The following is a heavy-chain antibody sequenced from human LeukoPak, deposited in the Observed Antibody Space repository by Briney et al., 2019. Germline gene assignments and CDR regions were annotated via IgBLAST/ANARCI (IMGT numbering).Heavy chain of an antibody. J-gene: IGHJ4*02. Sequence: WVRQPPGKGLEWIGSIYYSGSTYYNPSLKSRVTISVDTSKNQFSLKLSSVTAADTAVYYCAAPLGRDYWGQGTLVTVSS. D-gene: IGHD7-27*01. V-gene: IGHV4-39*01. CDR2: IYYSGST. CDR3: AAPLGRDY.